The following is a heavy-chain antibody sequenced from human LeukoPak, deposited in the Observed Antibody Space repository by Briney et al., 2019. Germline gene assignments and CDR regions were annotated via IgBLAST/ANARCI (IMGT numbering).Heavy chain of an antibody. J-gene: IGHJ4*02. CDR2: ISASGSNT. V-gene: IGHV3-23*01. CDR3: AKGIYDYALDF. D-gene: IGHD4/OR15-4a*01. CDR1: GFTFSSYE. Sequence: PGGSLRLSCAASGFTFSSYEMNWVRQAPGKGLEWVSLISASGSNTYYAGSVKGRFFISRDNSKNTLNLQMSSLRAEDTALYYCAKGIYDYALDFWGQGALVTVSS.